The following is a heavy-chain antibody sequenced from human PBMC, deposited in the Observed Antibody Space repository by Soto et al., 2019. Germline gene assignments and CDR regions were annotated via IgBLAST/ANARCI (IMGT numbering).Heavy chain of an antibody. CDR2: ISYDGSNK. V-gene: IGHV3-30*03. J-gene: IGHJ6*02. D-gene: IGHD6-25*01. CDR3: ATAPYYYGMDV. CDR1: GFTFSSYG. Sequence: PGGSLRLSCAASGFTFSSYGMHWVRQAPGKGLEWVAVISYDGSNKYYADSVKGRFTISRDNSKNTLYLQMNSLRAEDTAVYYCATAPYYYGMDVWGQGTTVTVSS.